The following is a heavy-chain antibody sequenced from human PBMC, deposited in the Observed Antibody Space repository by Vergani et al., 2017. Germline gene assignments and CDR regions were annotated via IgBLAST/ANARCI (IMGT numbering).Heavy chain of an antibody. CDR3: ARGNGDYSPFDY. V-gene: IGHV3-30*04. Sequence: QVQLVESGGGVVQPGRSLRLSCAASGFTFSSYAMHWVRQAPGKGLEWVAVISYDGSNKYYADSVKGRFTISRDNSKNTLYLQMNSLRAEDTAVYYCARGNGDYSPFDYWGQGTLVTVSS. CDR1: GFTFSSYA. J-gene: IGHJ4*02. D-gene: IGHD4-17*01. CDR2: ISYDGSNK.